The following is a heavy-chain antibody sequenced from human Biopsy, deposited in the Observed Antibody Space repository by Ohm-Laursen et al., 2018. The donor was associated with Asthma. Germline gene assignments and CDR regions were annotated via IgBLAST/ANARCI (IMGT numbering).Heavy chain of an antibody. Sequence: GASVKVSCKASGGTFSSYEINWARQAPGQGLEWMGGIIPIFETAHYAQKFRGRITINADESTSTIYMVLSSLRSEDTAVYYCARDVSYGSGGSGVWGQGTMVTVSS. CDR2: IIPIFETA. CDR3: ARDVSYGSGGSGV. CDR1: GGTFSSYE. D-gene: IGHD3-10*01. J-gene: IGHJ6*02. V-gene: IGHV1-69*13.